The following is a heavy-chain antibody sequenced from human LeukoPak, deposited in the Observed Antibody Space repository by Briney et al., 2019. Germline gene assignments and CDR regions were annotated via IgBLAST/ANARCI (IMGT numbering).Heavy chain of an antibody. J-gene: IGHJ6*03. V-gene: IGHV3-30*02. CDR1: GFTFSSYG. CDR3: AKDPQWLRLGGRNYYFYMDV. CDR2: IRFDGSNK. D-gene: IGHD5-12*01. Sequence: GGSLRLSCAASGFTFSSYGMYWVRQAPGKGLEWVAFIRFDGSNKYYANSVKGRFTISRGNSNNTLYLQMNSLRAEDTAVYYLAKDPQWLRLGGRNYYFYMDVWGKGTTVTVSS.